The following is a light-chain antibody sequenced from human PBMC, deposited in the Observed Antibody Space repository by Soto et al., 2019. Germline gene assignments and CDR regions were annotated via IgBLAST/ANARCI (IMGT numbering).Light chain of an antibody. Sequence: EIVLTQSPGTLSLSPGERATLSCRASQSVSSSFLLWYQQKPGQAPRLLIYGASSRATGIPDRFSGSGSGTDFTLTISRLEPEDFAVYYCQQYGSSPRFTFGPGTKVDIK. V-gene: IGKV3-20*01. CDR1: QSVSSSF. CDR2: GAS. CDR3: QQYGSSPRFT. J-gene: IGKJ3*01.